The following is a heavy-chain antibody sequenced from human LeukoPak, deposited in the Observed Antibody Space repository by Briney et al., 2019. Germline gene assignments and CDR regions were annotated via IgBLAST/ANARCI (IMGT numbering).Heavy chain of an antibody. J-gene: IGHJ5*02. V-gene: IGHV1-8*01. CDR3: ARRLGITIFGVVIIRRNWFDP. Sequence: ASVKVSCKASGYTFTSYDINWVRQATGQGLEWMGWMNPNSGNTGYAQKFQGRVTMTRNTSISTAYMEPSSLRSEDTAVYYCARRLGITIFGVVIIRRNWFDPWGQGTLVTVSS. CDR2: MNPNSGNT. D-gene: IGHD3-3*01. CDR1: GYTFTSYD.